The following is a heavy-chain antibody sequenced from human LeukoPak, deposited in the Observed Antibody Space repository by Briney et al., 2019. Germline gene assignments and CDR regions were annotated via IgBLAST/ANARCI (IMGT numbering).Heavy chain of an antibody. CDR1: GYTFTSYA. D-gene: IGHD3-22*01. CDR3: ARDSHYYESSGYNQGDFDY. V-gene: IGHV1-3*01. J-gene: IGHJ4*02. CDR2: INAGNGNT. Sequence: ASVKVSCKASGYTFTSYAMHWVRQAPGQRLEWMGWINAGNGNTKYSQKFQDRVTITRDTSASIVYMELNSLRSEDTAVYYCARDSHYYESSGYNQGDFDYWGQGTLVTVSS.